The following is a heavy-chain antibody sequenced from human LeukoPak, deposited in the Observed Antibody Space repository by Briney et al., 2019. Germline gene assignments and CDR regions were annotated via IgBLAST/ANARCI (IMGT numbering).Heavy chain of an antibody. Sequence: EWIGSIYYSGSTYYNPSLKSRVTISVDTSKNQFSLKLSSVTAADTAVYYCAVAGLPYWFDYWGQGTLVTVSS. J-gene: IGHJ4*02. V-gene: IGHV4-39*01. CDR2: IYYSGST. D-gene: IGHD2-15*01. CDR3: AVAGLPYWFDY.